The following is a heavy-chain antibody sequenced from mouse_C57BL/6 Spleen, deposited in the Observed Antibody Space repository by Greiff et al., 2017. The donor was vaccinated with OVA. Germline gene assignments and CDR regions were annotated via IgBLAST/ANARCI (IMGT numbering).Heavy chain of an antibody. CDR3: ARIDYAGGGYYAMDY. V-gene: IGHV2-2*01. CDR1: GFSLTSYG. CDR2: IWSGGST. Sequence: VKLMESGPGLVQPSQSLSITCTVSGFSLTSYGVHWVRQSPGKGLEWLGVIWSGGSTDYNAAFISRLSISKDNSKSQVFFKMNSLQADDTAIYDCARIDYAGGGYYAMDYCGQGTSVTASS. J-gene: IGHJ4*01. D-gene: IGHD2-4*01.